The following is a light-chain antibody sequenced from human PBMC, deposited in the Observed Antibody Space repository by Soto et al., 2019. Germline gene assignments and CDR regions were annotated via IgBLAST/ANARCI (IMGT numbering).Light chain of an antibody. CDR1: SSDVGLYDY. J-gene: IGLJ1*01. CDR2: AVS. V-gene: IGLV2-14*01. CDR3: SSYTSDSSYV. Sequence: QSVLTQPASVSGSPGQSITISCTGTSSDVGLYDYVSWYQQHPGKAPQLMIYAVSNRPSGVSNRFSASKSGNTASLFISGLQAEDEAHYYCSSYTSDSSYVFGPGIKVTV.